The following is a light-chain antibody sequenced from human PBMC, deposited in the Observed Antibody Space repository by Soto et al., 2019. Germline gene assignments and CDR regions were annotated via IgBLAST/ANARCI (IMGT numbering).Light chain of an antibody. J-gene: IGLJ1*01. CDR3: CSYAGEYKYV. CDR1: SSDVGAYNF. CDR2: DVN. V-gene: IGLV2-11*01. Sequence: QSALTQPRSVSGSPGQSVTISCTGSSSDVGAYNFASWYQQHPGAAPKLLIHDVNKRPPGVPDRFSASKSGNTASLTISGLQAEDEADYYCCSYAGEYKYVFGCGTKVTVL.